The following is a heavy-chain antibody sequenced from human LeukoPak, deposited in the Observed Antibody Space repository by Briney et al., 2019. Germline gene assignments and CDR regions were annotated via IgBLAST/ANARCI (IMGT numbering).Heavy chain of an antibody. CDR3: TREVASEVTPTDWYFDL. J-gene: IGHJ2*01. D-gene: IGHD4-23*01. Sequence: GGSLRLSCAASGFTFSSYAMSWVRQAPGKGLEWVSTFYSGVRTFYSDAVKGRFTIDRDPSKNSLFLQMKSLRAEDTAVYFCTREVASEVTPTDWYFDLWGRGTLVTVSS. CDR1: GFTFSSYA. V-gene: IGHV3-23*01. CDR2: FYSGVRT.